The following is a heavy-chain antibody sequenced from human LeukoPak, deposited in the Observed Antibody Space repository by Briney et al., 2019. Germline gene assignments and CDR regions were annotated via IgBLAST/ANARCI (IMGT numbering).Heavy chain of an antibody. CDR1: GYAIRSGYH. V-gene: IGHV4-38-2*02. CDR2: IHRSGST. Sequence: SETLSLTCTVSGYAIRSGYHWGWIRPPPGKGLELIAIIHRSGSTYHNPSLKSRVTMSVDTSKNQFSLILNSVTAADTAVYYCARVNWVPDYWGQGTLVTVSS. D-gene: IGHD1-1*01. CDR3: ARVNWVPDY. J-gene: IGHJ4*02.